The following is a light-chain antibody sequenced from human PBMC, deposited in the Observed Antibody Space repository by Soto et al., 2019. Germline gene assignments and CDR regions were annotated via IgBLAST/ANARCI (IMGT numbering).Light chain of an antibody. CDR2: GAS. Sequence: EIVLTQSPGTLSLSPGERATLSCRASQSVNSNYLAWYQQKPGQVPRPLIYGASIRAAGVPDRLSGSGSGTAFPLTISRRDPEDYAVYYCQQYGTSPHPLGQGTKLEIK. CDR1: QSVNSNY. V-gene: IGKV3-20*01. J-gene: IGKJ2*01. CDR3: QQYGTSPHP.